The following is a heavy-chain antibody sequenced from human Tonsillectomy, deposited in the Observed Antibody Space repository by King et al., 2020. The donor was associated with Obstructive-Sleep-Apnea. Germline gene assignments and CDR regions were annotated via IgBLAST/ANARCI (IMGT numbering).Heavy chain of an antibody. Sequence: QLQESGPGLVKPSETLSLTCTVSGGSISSSSYYWGWIRQPPGKGLEWIVSIYYSGSTYYNPSLKSRVTITLDTSKNQFPLKLSSVTAADTAVYYCARVATAYYDSSGPNWGQGTLVTVSS. D-gene: IGHD3-22*01. J-gene: IGHJ4*02. CDR2: IYYSGST. CDR3: ARVATAYYDSSGPN. CDR1: GGSISSSSYY. V-gene: IGHV4-39*06.